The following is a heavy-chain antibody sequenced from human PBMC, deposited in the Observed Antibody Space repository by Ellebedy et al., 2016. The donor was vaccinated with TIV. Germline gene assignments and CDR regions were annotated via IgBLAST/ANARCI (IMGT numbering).Heavy chain of an antibody. CDR2: INHSGNT. D-gene: IGHD5-18*01. V-gene: IGHV4-34*01. J-gene: IGHJ4*02. CDR1: GGSFSGYY. CDR3: ARGGTFSHGLWYFDY. Sequence: SETLSLTCAVDGGSFSGYYWSWIRQPPGKGLEWIGEINHSGNTNYNPSLKNRVTISVDTSKNQFSLNLNSVTAADTAAYYCARGGTFSHGLWYFDYWGQGTLVTVSS.